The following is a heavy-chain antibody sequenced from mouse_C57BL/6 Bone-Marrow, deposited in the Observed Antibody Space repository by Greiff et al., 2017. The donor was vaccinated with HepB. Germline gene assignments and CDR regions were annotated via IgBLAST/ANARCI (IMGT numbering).Heavy chain of an antibody. D-gene: IGHD2-4*01. Sequence: VQLKESGPGLVAPSQSLSITCTVSGFSLTSYGVAWVRQSPGKGLEWLGVIWGVGSTNYNSALKSRLSISKDNCKSQVFLKMSSLQTDDTAMYYCAIIYYDCDGYYAMDYWGQGTSVTVSS. CDR1: GFSLTSYG. CDR3: AIIYYDCDGYYAMDY. CDR2: IWGVGST. V-gene: IGHV2-6*01. J-gene: IGHJ4*01.